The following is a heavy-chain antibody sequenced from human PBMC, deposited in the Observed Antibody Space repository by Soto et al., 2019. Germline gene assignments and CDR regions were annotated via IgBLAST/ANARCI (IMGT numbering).Heavy chain of an antibody. D-gene: IGHD1-26*01. Sequence: PGGSLRLSCAASGFTFSSYWMHWVRQAPGKGLVWVSGISGGGGTTYYADSVKGRFTISRDNSKNTLYLQMNSLRAEDTAVYYCAKVYLVGATTGLDYWGQGTLVTVSS. CDR1: GFTFSSYW. V-gene: IGHV3-23*01. CDR3: AKVYLVGATTGLDY. CDR2: ISGGGGTT. J-gene: IGHJ4*02.